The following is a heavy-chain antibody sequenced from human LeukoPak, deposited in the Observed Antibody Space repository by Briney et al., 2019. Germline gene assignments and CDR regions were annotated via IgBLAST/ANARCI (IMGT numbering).Heavy chain of an antibody. V-gene: IGHV3-15*01. CDR3: ARGGGDLWFWQDAEKPDY. D-gene: IGHD3-10*01. Sequence: GGSLRLSCAASGFTFSNEWMGWVRQAPGKGLEWVGRIKRGVDGGTTDYAAPVKGRFTISRDNSKNTLYLQMNSLRAEDTAVYYCARGGGDLWFWQDAEKPDYWGQGTLVTVSS. CDR1: GFTFSNEW. CDR2: IKRGVDGGTT. J-gene: IGHJ4*02.